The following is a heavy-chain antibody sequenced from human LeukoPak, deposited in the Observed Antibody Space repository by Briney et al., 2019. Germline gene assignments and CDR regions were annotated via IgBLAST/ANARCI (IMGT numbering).Heavy chain of an antibody. J-gene: IGHJ4*02. CDR2: IYPSDSDT. CDR3: ARRLKISQGGTTDY. CDR1: GYGFTSYW. Sequence: GESLKISCKTSGYGFTSYWIGWVRQMPGKGLEWMGIIYPSDSDTRYSPSFQGQVTISADRSITTAYLQWSSLKASDTAIYYCARRLKISQGGTTDYWGQGTLVTVSS. V-gene: IGHV5-51*01. D-gene: IGHD1-1*01.